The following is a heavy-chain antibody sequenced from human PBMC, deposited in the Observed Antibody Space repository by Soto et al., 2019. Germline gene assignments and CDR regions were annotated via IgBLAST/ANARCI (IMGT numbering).Heavy chain of an antibody. V-gene: IGHV1-69*13. J-gene: IGHJ6*02. D-gene: IGHD2-2*01. CDR1: GGTFSSYA. CDR2: IIPIFGTA. Sequence: SVKVSCKASGGTFSSYAISWVRQAPGQGLEWMGGIIPIFGTANYAQKFQGRVTITADESTSTAYMEPSSLRSEDTAVYYCVLSVVPAAIRYYYYYGMDVWGQGTTVTVSS. CDR3: VLSVVPAAIRYYYYYGMDV.